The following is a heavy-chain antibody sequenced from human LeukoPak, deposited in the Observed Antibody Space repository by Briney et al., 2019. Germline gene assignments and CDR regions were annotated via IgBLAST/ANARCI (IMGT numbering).Heavy chain of an antibody. V-gene: IGHV4-30-2*01. CDR3: ARDAAVAGTTY. CDR1: GGSISSGGYY. D-gene: IGHD6-19*01. J-gene: IGHJ4*02. Sequence: PSQTLSLTCTVSGGSISSGGYYWSWIRQPPGKGLEWIGEINHSGSTNYNPSLKSRVTISVDTSKNQFSLKLSSVTAADTAVYYCARDAAVAGTTYWGQGTLVTVSS. CDR2: INHSGST.